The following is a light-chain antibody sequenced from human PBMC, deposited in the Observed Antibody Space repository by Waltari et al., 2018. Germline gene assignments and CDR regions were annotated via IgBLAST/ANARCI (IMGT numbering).Light chain of an antibody. CDR3: MQSLRALWT. CDR1: QSLLHSNGFNY. CDR2: LGS. V-gene: IGKV2-28*01. Sequence: DIVVSQSTLSLPVMPGEPASISCRPSQSLLHSNGFNYLDWYLQKPGQSPQLLIYLGSNRASGVPDRFSGSGSGTDFTLKISRVEAEDVGVYYCMQSLRALWTFGQGTKVEIK. J-gene: IGKJ1*01.